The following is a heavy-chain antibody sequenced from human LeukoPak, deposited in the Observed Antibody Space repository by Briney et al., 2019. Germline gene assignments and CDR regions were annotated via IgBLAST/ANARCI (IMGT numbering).Heavy chain of an antibody. CDR1: GYSISSGYY. CDR3: ARSEASVLGWFDY. Sequence: PSETLSLTCTVSGYSISSGYYWGWIRQPPGKGLEWIGSIYHSGSTYYNPSLKSRVTISADTSKNQFSLKVTSVTAADTAVYYCARSEASVLGWFDYWGRGSLVTVSS. CDR2: IYHSGST. J-gene: IGHJ5*01. D-gene: IGHD2-2*01. V-gene: IGHV4-38-2*02.